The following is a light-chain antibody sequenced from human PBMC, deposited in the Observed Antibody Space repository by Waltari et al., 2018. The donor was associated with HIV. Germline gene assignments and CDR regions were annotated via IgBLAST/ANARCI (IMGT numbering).Light chain of an antibody. CDR3: QVWDSNTVV. J-gene: IGLJ1*01. CDR1: NIGSKS. Sequence: SFVLTQAPSLSVALGQAAIIACGGNNIGSKSVHWYQKKPGQAPLLIMYNNDIRPSETPARFSGSNSGNTATLTVTRPQPADEADYYCQVWDSNTVVFGTGTKVTVL. V-gene: IGLV3-9*01. CDR2: NND.